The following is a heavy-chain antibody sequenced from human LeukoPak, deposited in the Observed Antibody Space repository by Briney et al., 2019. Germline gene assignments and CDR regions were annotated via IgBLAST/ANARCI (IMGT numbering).Heavy chain of an antibody. Sequence: GGSLRLSCAASGFMFSSNWVSWVRLAPGKGLEWVTNIKEDGTETYYVDSVKGRFTISRDNAKNSLYLQVNSLRVEDTAVYYCAKEGRSLQTYWGQGTLVTVSS. V-gene: IGHV3-7*03. D-gene: IGHD5-24*01. CDR2: IKEDGTET. J-gene: IGHJ4*02. CDR3: AKEGRSLQTY. CDR1: GFMFSSNW.